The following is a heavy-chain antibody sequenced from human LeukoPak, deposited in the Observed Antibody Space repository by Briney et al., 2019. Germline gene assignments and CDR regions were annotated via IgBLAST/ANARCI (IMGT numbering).Heavy chain of an antibody. CDR3: ARVSDTGYTYAYSYYFDF. V-gene: IGHV3-48*01. CDR1: GFIFNKFN. Sequence: GGYVTLYCAGYGFIFNKFNMVRHRPAQGQGLEWITYISGSSTTTSLAVPVKGRFSVSRDNDENLVYLKMNSLRAEDGAVYSCARVSDTGYTYAYSYYFDFWGQGTLVTVST. J-gene: IGHJ4*02. D-gene: IGHD5-18*01. CDR2: ISGSSTTT.